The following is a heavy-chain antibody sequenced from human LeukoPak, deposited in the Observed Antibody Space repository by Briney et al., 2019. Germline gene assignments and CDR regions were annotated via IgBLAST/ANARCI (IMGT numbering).Heavy chain of an antibody. D-gene: IGHD2-2*01. J-gene: IGHJ6*02. CDR1: GYTFTSYA. CDR3: ARGIVVVPAEGYGMDV. CDR2: INPNSGGT. V-gene: IGHV1-2*06. Sequence: ASVKVSCKASGYTFTSYAMHWVRQAPGQGLEWMGRINPNSGGTNYAQKFQGRVTMTRDTSISTAYMELSRLRSDDTAVYYCARGIVVVPAEGYGMDVWGQGTTVTVSS.